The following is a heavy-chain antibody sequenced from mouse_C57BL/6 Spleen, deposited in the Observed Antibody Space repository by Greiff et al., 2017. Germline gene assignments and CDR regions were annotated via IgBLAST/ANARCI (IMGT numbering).Heavy chain of an antibody. D-gene: IGHD1-1*01. Sequence: VQLQQPGAELVRPGTSVKLSCKASGYTFTSYWMHWVKQRPGQGLEWIGVIDPSDSYTNYNQKFKGKATLTVDTSSSTAYMQLSSLTSEDSAVXYCARRVTTVVAPMDYWGQGTSVTVSS. CDR2: IDPSDSYT. V-gene: IGHV1-59*01. CDR1: GYTFTSYW. CDR3: ARRVTTVVAPMDY. J-gene: IGHJ4*01.